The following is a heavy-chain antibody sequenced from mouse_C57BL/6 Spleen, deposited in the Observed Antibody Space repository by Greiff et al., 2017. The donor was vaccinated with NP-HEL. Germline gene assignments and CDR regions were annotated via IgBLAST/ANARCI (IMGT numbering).Heavy chain of an antibody. D-gene: IGHD2-3*01. CDR1: GFPITRGYY. CDR2: LPHSGET. CDR3: AGDYDGYWYFDV. J-gene: IGHJ1*03. V-gene: IGHV12-3*01. Sequence: VKLMESGPGLVKPSQSLFLTCSITGFPITRGYYWIWIRQSPGKPLEWMGYLPHSGETFYNPPLQSPISITRETSKNQFVLQVNSVTTEDTAMYYCAGDYDGYWYFDVWGTGTTVTVSS.